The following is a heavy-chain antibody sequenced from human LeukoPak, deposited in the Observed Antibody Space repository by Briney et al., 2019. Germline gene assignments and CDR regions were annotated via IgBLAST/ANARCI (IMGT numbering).Heavy chain of an antibody. CDR1: GFTFSSYW. D-gene: IGHD2/OR15-2a*01. CDR3: GRDYFGSVDY. V-gene: IGHV3-74*01. J-gene: IGHJ4*02. Sequence: GGSLRLSCAASGFTFSSYWMHWVRQAPGKGLVWVSRIKSDGSTTTYADSVKGRFTISRDNAKNTLYLQMNSLRAEDTAVYYCGRDYFGSVDYWGQGTLVTVSS. CDR2: IKSDGSTT.